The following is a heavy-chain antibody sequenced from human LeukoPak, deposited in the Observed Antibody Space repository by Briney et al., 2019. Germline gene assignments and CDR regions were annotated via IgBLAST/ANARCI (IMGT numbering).Heavy chain of an antibody. CDR1: GFIFRSYA. J-gene: IGHJ6*02. Sequence: GGSLRLSCAASGFIFRSYAMNWVRQAPGKGLEWVSSISSSSSYIYYADSVKGRFTISRDNAKNSLYLQMNSLRAEDTAVYYCARLIYGSGSYYILRMDAWGQGTTVTVSS. D-gene: IGHD3-10*01. CDR3: ARLIYGSGSYYILRMDA. V-gene: IGHV3-21*01. CDR2: ISSSSSYI.